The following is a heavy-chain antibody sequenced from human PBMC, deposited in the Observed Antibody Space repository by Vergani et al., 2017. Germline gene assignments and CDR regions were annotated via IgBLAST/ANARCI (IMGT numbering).Heavy chain of an antibody. J-gene: IGHJ5*02. CDR1: GFTFSSYG. V-gene: IGHV3-33*01. D-gene: IGHD2-15*01. CDR2: IWYDGSNK. CDR3: ARAGDYGSGGSCYFGWFDP. Sequence: QVQLVESGGGVVQPGRSLRLSCAASGFTFSSYGMHWVRQAPGKGLEWVAVIWYDGSNKYYADSVKGRFTISRDNSKNTLYLQMNSLRAEDTAVYYCARAGDYGSGGSCYFGWFDPWGQGTLVTVSS.